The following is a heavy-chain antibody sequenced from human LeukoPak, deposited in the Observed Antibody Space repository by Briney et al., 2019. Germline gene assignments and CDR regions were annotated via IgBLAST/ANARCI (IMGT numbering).Heavy chain of an antibody. D-gene: IGHD5-12*01. CDR3: AKDDAGLPDY. J-gene: IGHJ4*02. V-gene: IGHV3-30*18. Sequence: PGRSLRLSCAASGFTFDDYAMHWVRQAPGKGLEWVAVISYDGSDTFYTDSVKGRFTISRDDAKNTVSLHMNSLRVEDTAVYYCAKDDAGLPDYWGQGTLVTVSS. CDR2: ISYDGSDT. CDR1: GFTFDDYA.